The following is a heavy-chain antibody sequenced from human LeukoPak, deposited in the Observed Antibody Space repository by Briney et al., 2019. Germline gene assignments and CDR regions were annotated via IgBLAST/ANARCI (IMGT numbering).Heavy chain of an antibody. D-gene: IGHD2/OR15-2a*01. J-gene: IGHJ4*02. Sequence: EASVKVSCKASGYTFTSYAISWVRQAPGQGLEWMGGIIPIFGTANYAQKFQGRVTITTDGSTSTAYMDLRSLRSDDTAVYYCVRDLGSRPLIIFFDYWGQGTLVTVSS. CDR3: VRDLGSRPLIIFFDY. CDR2: IIPIFGTA. V-gene: IGHV1-69*05. CDR1: GYTFTSYA.